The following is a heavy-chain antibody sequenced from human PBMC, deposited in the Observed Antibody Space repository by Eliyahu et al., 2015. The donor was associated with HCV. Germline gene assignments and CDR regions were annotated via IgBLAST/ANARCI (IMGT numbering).Heavy chain of an antibody. J-gene: IGHJ4*02. CDR2: MNPNSGNT. D-gene: IGHD6-19*01. Sequence: QATGQGLEWMGWMNPNSGNTGYAQKFQGRVTMTRNTSISTAYMELSSLRSEDTAVYYCARGIGVAGTKQDYWGQGTLVTVSS. CDR3: ARGIGVAGTKQDY. V-gene: IGHV1-8*01.